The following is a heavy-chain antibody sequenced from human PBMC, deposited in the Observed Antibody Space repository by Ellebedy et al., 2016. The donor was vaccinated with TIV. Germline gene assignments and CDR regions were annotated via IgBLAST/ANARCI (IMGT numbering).Heavy chain of an antibody. Sequence: SVKVSXXASGGTFSSYAISWVRQAPGQGLEWMGGIIPIFGTANYAQKFQGRVTMTRDTSTSTVYMELSSLRSEDTAVYYCARGGGIAVAGTEWGQGTLVTVSS. J-gene: IGHJ4*02. CDR2: IIPIFGTA. V-gene: IGHV1-69*05. D-gene: IGHD6-19*01. CDR3: ARGGGIAVAGTE. CDR1: GGTFSSYA.